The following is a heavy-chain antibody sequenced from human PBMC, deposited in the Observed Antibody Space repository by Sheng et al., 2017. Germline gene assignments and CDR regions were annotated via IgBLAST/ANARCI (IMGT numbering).Heavy chain of an antibody. CDR1: GFTFSSYG. CDR2: IRYDGSNK. CDR3: AKGLSWFDP. Sequence: QVQLVESGGGVVQPGGSLRLSCAASGFTFSSYGMHWVRQAPGKGLEWVAFIRYDGSNKYYADSVKGRFTISRDNSKNTLYLQMNSLRAEDTAVYYCAKGLSWFDPWGQGTLVTVSS. V-gene: IGHV3-30*02. J-gene: IGHJ5*02.